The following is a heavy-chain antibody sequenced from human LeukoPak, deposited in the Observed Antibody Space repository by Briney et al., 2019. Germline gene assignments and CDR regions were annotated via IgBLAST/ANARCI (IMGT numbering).Heavy chain of an antibody. J-gene: IGHJ4*02. V-gene: IGHV4-39*01. D-gene: IGHD5-24*01. CDR2: IYYSGST. CDR1: GGSISTSSYS. Sequence: SEPLSLTCTVSGGSISTSSYSWGWIRQPPGKGLEWIGSIYYSGSTYYNPSLKSRVTISVETSKNQFSLKLRSVTAADMAVYYYARMVKMATINSWGQGTLVTVSS. CDR3: ARMVKMATINS.